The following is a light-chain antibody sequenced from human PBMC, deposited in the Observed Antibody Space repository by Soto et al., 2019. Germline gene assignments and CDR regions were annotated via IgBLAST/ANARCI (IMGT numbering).Light chain of an antibody. Sequence: IQMTQSTSSLSASVGDRVTITCQATQDIRKYLNWYQQKPGKAPKLLIYDASSLETGVPSRFSGSGSGTEFTLTISSLQPDDFATYYCQPYTSSSPETFGQVGKVDI. CDR3: QPYTSSSPET. J-gene: IGKJ1*01. V-gene: IGKV1-33*01. CDR1: QDIRKY. CDR2: DAS.